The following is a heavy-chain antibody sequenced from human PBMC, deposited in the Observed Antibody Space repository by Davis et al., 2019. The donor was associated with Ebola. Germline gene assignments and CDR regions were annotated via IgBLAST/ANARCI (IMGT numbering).Heavy chain of an antibody. Sequence: ASVKVSCKASGYSFISYDINWVRQATGQGLEWMGWMNPNSGYTGSAQKFQGRVTMTRNTSINTAYMELSGLTSEDTALYFCARGQIGYSGRFRFDSWGQGTLVTVSS. D-gene: IGHD5-12*01. CDR2: MNPNSGYT. V-gene: IGHV1-8*01. J-gene: IGHJ4*02. CDR3: ARGQIGYSGRFRFDS. CDR1: GYSFISYD.